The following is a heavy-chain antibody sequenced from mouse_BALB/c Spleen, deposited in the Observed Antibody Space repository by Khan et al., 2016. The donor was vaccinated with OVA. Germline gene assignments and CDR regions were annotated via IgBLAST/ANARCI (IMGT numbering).Heavy chain of an antibody. CDR2: ILPGSGST. CDR3: ARVEAIYYGDYHFSWFAY. Sequence: QVQLQQSGAELMKPGASVKISCKATGHTFSSYWMDWVKQRPGHGLEWIGEILPGSGSTKYNEKFKGKATFTTDTSSNTAYMQLSSLTSEDSAVYYCARVEAIYYGDYHFSWFAYWGQGTLVTVSA. D-gene: IGHD2-13*01. J-gene: IGHJ3*01. V-gene: IGHV1-9*01. CDR1: GHTFSSYW.